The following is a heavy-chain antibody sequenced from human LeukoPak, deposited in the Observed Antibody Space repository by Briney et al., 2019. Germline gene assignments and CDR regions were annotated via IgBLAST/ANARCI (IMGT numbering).Heavy chain of an antibody. Sequence: SQTLSLTCTVSGGSISSGSYYWSWIRQPAGKGLEWIGRNYTSGSTNYNPSLKSRVTISVDTSKNQFSLKLSSVTAADTAVYYCARDAGYCSSTSCYILHYYGMDVWGQGTTVTVSS. J-gene: IGHJ6*02. V-gene: IGHV4-61*02. CDR2: NYTSGST. CDR3: ARDAGYCSSTSCYILHYYGMDV. D-gene: IGHD2-2*01. CDR1: GGSISSGSYY.